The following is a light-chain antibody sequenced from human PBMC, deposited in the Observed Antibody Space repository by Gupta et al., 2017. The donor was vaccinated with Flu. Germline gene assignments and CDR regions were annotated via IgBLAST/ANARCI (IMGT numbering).Light chain of an antibody. V-gene: IGKV3-11*01. J-gene: IGKJ2*01. CDR1: QNIYTY. Sequence: EVVLTQSPATLSLSPGDRASLSCRASQNIYTYLAWYQQRPGQAPSLLIYDVYKRATGVPDRFSGSGSGTDFTLTIGSLEPEDFAVYYCQQRHSCPSNFGQGTKVEIK. CDR3: QQRHSCPSN. CDR2: DVY.